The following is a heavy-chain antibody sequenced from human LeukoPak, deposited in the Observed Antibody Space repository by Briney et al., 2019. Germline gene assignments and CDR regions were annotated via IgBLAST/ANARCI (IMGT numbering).Heavy chain of an antibody. V-gene: IGHV4-34*01. D-gene: IGHD2-21*01. CDR3: ARASRIVVVIASYDY. J-gene: IGHJ4*02. CDR2: INHSGST. CDR1: GGSFSGYY. Sequence: PSETLSLTCAVYGGSFSGYYWSWIRQPPGQGLEWIGEINHSGSTNYNPSLKSRVTISVDTSKNQFSLKLSSVTAADTAVYYCARASRIVVVIASYDYWGQGTLVTVSS.